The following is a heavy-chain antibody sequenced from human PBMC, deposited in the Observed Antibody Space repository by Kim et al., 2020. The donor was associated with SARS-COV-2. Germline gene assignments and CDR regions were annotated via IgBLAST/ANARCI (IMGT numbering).Heavy chain of an antibody. J-gene: IGHJ4*02. CDR1: GYTFTSYG. V-gene: IGHV1-18*04. Sequence: ASVKVSCKASGYTFTSYGISWVRQAPGQGLEWMGWISAYNGNTNYAQKLQGRVTMTTDTSTSTAYMELRSLRSDDTAVYYCARAPGGRKYTPFDYWGQGTLVTVSS. D-gene: IGHD2-2*02. CDR3: ARAPGGRKYTPFDY. CDR2: ISAYNGNT.